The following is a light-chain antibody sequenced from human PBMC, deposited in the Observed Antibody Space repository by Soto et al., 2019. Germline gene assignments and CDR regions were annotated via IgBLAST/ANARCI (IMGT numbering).Light chain of an antibody. CDR3: SSYPSTGAWL. V-gene: IGLV2-14*01. CDR2: EVS. CDR1: SSDVGAYNS. J-gene: IGLJ3*02. Sequence: QSALAQPASVSGSPGQSITISCTGTSSDVGAYNSVSWYQQHPGQAPQLMIYEVSNRPSGVSNRFSGSKSGNTASLTISGLQAEDETDYYCSSYPSTGAWLFGGGTKVTVL.